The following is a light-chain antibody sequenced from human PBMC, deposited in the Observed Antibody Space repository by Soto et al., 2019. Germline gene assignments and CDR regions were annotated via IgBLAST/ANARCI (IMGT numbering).Light chain of an antibody. CDR3: QQYGGSPT. V-gene: IGKV3-20*01. CDR1: QSVSAGY. CDR2: VAS. J-gene: IGKJ1*01. Sequence: EIVLTQSPGTLSLSPGERATLSCRASQSVSAGYLAWYQQRPGQAPRLLIYVASYRAPGIPDRFSGSGSGTDFTLTISRLEPEDSAVYYCQQYGGSPTFGQGTKLEIK.